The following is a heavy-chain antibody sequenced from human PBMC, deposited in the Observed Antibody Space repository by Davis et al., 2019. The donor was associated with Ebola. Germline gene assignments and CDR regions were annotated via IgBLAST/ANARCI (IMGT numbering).Heavy chain of an antibody. D-gene: IGHD5-18*01. Sequence: PGGSLRLSCAASGVTFSDYYMTWIRQAPGKGPEWVSYTSSSSTSTNYADSVKGRFTISRDNAKNSVYLQMNSLRAEDTAVYYCASGLRGYSYGNWFDTWGQGTLVTVSS. CDR2: TSSSSTST. CDR1: GVTFSDYY. CDR3: ASGLRGYSYGNWFDT. J-gene: IGHJ5*02. V-gene: IGHV3-11*06.